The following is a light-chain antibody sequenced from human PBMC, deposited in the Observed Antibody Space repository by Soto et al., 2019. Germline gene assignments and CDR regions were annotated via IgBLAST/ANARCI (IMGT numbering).Light chain of an antibody. CDR3: QQYAGPPTT. Sequence: EIVLTQSPGTLSLSPGERAALSCRASQSVSSNLAWYQQKPGRAPRPLIYGASTRATGIPDRFSGGGSGTDFTLTISRLEPEDFAVYFCQQYAGPPTTFGQGTRLEIK. V-gene: IGKV3-20*01. CDR2: GAS. J-gene: IGKJ5*01. CDR1: QSVSSN.